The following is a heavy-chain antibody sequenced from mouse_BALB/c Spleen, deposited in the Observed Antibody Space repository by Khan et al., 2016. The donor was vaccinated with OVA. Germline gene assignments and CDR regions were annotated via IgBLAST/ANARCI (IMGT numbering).Heavy chain of an antibody. V-gene: IGHV9-3-1*01. Sequence: QIQLVQSGPELKKPGETVKISCKASGYTFTNYGMNWVKQAPGKGLKWMGWINTYTGKPNNADDFKGRFAFSLETSARHAYLQINKPKNEATATYFCARSNGNDWFAYWGQGTLVTVSA. D-gene: IGHD2-1*01. J-gene: IGHJ3*01. CDR1: GYTFTNYG. CDR2: INTYTGKP. CDR3: ARSNGNDWFAY.